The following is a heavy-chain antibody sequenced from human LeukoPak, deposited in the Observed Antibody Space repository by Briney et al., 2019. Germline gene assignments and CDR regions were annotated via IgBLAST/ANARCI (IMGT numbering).Heavy chain of an antibody. V-gene: IGHV6-1*01. Sequence: SQTLSLTCAISGGSVSSNSAVWNWIRQSPSRGLEWLGRTYYRSKWSNNYALSVKSRIIINPDTSENQFSLQLNSVTPEDTAVYYCARGDQAFDYWGQGTLVTVSS. CDR2: TYYRSKWSN. J-gene: IGHJ4*02. CDR3: ARGDQAFDY. CDR1: GGSVSSNSAV. D-gene: IGHD2-2*01.